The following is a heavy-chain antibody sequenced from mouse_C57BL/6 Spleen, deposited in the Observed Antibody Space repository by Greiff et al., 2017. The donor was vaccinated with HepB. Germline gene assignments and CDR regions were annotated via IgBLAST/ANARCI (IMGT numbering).Heavy chain of an antibody. Sequence: VQLQQPGAELVKPGASVKLSCKASGYTFTSYWMQWVKQRPGQGLEWIGEIDPSDSYTNYTQKFKGKATLTVDTSSSTAYMQLSSLTSEDSAVYYCARRGYGYYFDYWGQGTTLTVSS. CDR2: IDPSDSYT. CDR1: GYTFTSYW. V-gene: IGHV1-50*01. J-gene: IGHJ2*01. D-gene: IGHD3-1*01. CDR3: ARRGYGYYFDY.